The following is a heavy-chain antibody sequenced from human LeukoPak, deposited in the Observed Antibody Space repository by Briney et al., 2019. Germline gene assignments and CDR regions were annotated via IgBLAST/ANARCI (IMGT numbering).Heavy chain of an antibody. Sequence: SETLSLTCTVSGGSISSSSYYWGWIRQPPGKGLEWIGSIYYSGSTYYNPSLKSRVTISVDTSKNQFSLKLSSVTAADTAVYYCARRKSGYSYGPNPNFDYWGQGTLVTVSS. CDR3: ARRKSGYSYGPNPNFDY. CDR1: GGSISSSSYY. J-gene: IGHJ4*02. V-gene: IGHV4-39*07. CDR2: IYYSGST. D-gene: IGHD5-18*01.